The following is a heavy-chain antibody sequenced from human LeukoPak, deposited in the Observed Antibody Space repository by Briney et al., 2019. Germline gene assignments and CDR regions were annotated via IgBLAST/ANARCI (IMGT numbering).Heavy chain of an antibody. CDR2: IYHSGST. D-gene: IGHD6-13*01. V-gene: IGHV4-4*02. CDR1: GGSISSSNW. J-gene: IGHJ4*02. Sequence: SETLSLTCAVSGGSISSSNWWSWVRQPPGKGLEWIGEIYHSGSTNYNPSFKSRVTISVDKSKNQFSLKLSSVTAADTAVYYCARELAAAGYRKFDYWGQGTLVTVSS. CDR3: ARELAAAGYRKFDY.